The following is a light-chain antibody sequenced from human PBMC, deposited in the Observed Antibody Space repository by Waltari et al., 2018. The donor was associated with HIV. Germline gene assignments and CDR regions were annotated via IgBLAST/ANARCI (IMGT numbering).Light chain of an antibody. CDR1: QTISTR. Sequence: EIQMTQSPSTLHASVGDRVTISCRASQTISTRLAWYQQKPGRAPNLLIYAASTLQSGVPSRFSGSGSGTEFTLTISSLQPEDCATYYCQQYNSYSLLTFGGGTKVEI. CDR2: AAS. J-gene: IGKJ4*01. V-gene: IGKV1-5*03. CDR3: QQYNSYSLLT.